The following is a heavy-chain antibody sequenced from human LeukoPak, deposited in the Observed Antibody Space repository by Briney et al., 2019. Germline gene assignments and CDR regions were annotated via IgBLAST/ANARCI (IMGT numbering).Heavy chain of an antibody. D-gene: IGHD4-17*01. V-gene: IGHV3-23*01. J-gene: IGHJ4*02. CDR2: ISGSSGSI. Sequence: GGSLRLSCAASGFTYNSFAMSCVRPAPGKGLEWVSVISGSSGSIYYADSVKGRFTISRDNSKNTLFLQMNGLGAEDTAIYYCAKYGDTHIITGAGHFDYWGQGTLVTVS. CDR1: GFTYNSFA. CDR3: AKYGDTHIITGAGHFDY.